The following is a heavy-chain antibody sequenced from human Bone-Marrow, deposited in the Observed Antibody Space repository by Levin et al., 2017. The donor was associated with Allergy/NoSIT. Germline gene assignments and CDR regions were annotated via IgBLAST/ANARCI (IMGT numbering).Heavy chain of an antibody. D-gene: IGHD5-18*01. CDR2: MSFDGKNI. CDR3: ARERGYSYGWVLHH. CDR1: GFTFSNYG. J-gene: IGHJ5*02. V-gene: IGHV3-30*03. Sequence: QTGGSLRLSCAASGFTFSNYGMHWVRQAPGKGLEWLSVMSFDGKNIYYGDSIKGRFTISRDNSNSTLYLQMDNLRPEDTAIYYCARERGYSYGWVLHHWGQGTLVTVSS.